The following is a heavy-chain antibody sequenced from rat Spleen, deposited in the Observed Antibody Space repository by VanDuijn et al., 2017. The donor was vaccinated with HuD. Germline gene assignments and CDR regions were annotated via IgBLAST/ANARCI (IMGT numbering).Heavy chain of an antibody. V-gene: IGHV2S8*01. CDR1: GFSLTSYG. J-gene: IGHJ4*01. D-gene: IGHD1-2*01. CDR2: IWSGGST. Sequence: QVQLKESGPGLVQPSRTLSLTCTVSGFSLTSYGVSWVRQPPGKGLEWIAAIWSGGSTYYNSALKSRLSISRDTSKSQVLLKMNSLQTEDTAMYFCARSRLSYVMDAWGQGASVTVSS. CDR3: ARSRLSYVMDA.